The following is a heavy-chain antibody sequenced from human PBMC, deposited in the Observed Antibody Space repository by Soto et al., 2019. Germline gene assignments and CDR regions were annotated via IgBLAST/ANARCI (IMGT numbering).Heavy chain of an antibody. CDR2: INHSGST. CDR1: GGSFSGYY. V-gene: IGHV4-34*01. Sequence: QVQLQQWGAGLLKPSETLSLTCAVYGGSFSGYYWSWIRQPPGKGLEWIGEINHSGSTNYNPSLKSRVTIAVDTSKNQFSRKLSSVTAAETAVYYCARDYGPPYYFDYWGQGTLVTVSS. CDR3: ARDYGPPYYFDY. D-gene: IGHD4-17*01. J-gene: IGHJ4*02.